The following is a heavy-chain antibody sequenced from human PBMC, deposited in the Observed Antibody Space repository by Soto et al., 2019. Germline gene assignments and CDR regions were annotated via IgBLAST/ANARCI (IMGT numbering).Heavy chain of an antibody. CDR2: IGYDGSNK. CDR1: GFTFSSYG. CDR3: ARGLNDSGVYDLDY. Sequence: QVQLVESGGGVVQPGRSLRLSCAASGFTFSSYGMHWVRQAPGKGLEWVAVIGYDGSNKYYADSVKGRFTISRDNSKNPLYLQMNSLRAEDTAVYYCARGLNDSGVYDLDYWGQGTLVTGSS. J-gene: IGHJ4*02. D-gene: IGHD4-17*01. V-gene: IGHV3-33*01.